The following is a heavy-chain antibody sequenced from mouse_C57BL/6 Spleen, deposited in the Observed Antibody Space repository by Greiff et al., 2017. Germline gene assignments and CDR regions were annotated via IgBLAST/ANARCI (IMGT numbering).Heavy chain of an antibody. CDR2: IWGGGST. CDR3: AASTMGTTGAMDY. J-gene: IGHJ4*01. V-gene: IGHV2-9*01. D-gene: IGHD2-2*01. CDR1: GFSLTSYG. Sequence: QVQLQQSGPGLVAPSQSLSITCTVSGFSLTSYGVDWVRQPPGKGLEWLGVIWGGGSTNYNSALMSRLSISKDNSKSQVFLKMNSLQTDDTAMYYCAASTMGTTGAMDYWGQGTSVTVSS.